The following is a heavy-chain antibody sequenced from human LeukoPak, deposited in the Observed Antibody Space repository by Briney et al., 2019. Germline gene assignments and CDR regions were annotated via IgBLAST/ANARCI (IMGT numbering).Heavy chain of an antibody. J-gene: IGHJ3*02. Sequence: GGSLRLSCAGSGFSFSHYAINWVRQAPGKGLEWVSSITSSSDYIYYADSVKGRFTISRDNAKSLLYLQMNSLRAEDTAVYYCARDRVMIVVAGDAFDIWGQGTMVTVSS. CDR3: ARDRVMIVVAGDAFDI. V-gene: IGHV3-21*01. CDR2: ITSSSDYI. CDR1: GFSFSHYA. D-gene: IGHD3-22*01.